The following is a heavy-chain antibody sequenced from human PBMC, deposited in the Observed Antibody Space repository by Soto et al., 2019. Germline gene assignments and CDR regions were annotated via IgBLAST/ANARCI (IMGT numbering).Heavy chain of an antibody. D-gene: IGHD3-22*01. CDR3: ARDRIDFYYYDSSGYPDH. CDR2: INPSGGST. CDR1: GYTFTSCY. Sequence: GASVKVSCKASGYTFTSCYMHWVRQAPGQGLEWMGIINPSGGSTSYAQKFQGRVTMTRDTSTSTVYMELSSLRSEDTAVYYCARDRIDFYYYDSSGYPDHWGQGTLVTVSS. V-gene: IGHV1-46*01. J-gene: IGHJ5*02.